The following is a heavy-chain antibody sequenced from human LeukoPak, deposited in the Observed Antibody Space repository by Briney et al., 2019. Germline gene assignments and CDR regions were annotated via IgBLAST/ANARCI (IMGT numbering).Heavy chain of an antibody. V-gene: IGHV3-23*01. J-gene: IGHJ6*03. CDR1: GFTVSSNS. D-gene: IGHD3-22*01. Sequence: GGSLRLSCTVSGFTVSSNSMSWVRQAPGKGLEWVSAISGSGTSTYYADSVKGRFTVSRDNSENTLYLQMNSLRAEDTAVYYCAKDGYSYRGDYFYYLDVWGKGTTVTISS. CDR3: AKDGYSYRGDYFYYLDV. CDR2: ISGSGTST.